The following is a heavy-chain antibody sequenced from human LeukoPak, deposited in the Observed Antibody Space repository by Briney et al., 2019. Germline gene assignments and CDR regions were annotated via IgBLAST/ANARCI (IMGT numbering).Heavy chain of an antibody. Sequence: GGSLRLSCAASGFTFSSYAMHWVRQAPGKGLEWVAVISYDGSNKYYADSVKGRFTISRDNSKNTLYLQMNSLRAEDTAVYYCARAGSNTPWSGYYEAWFDPWGQGTLVTVSS. J-gene: IGHJ5*02. CDR3: ARAGSNTPWSGYYEAWFDP. D-gene: IGHD3-3*01. V-gene: IGHV3-30*01. CDR1: GFTFSSYA. CDR2: ISYDGSNK.